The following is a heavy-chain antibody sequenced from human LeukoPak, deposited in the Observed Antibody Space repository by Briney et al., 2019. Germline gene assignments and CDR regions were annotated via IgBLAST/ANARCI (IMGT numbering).Heavy chain of an antibody. CDR3: ASTPITIFGVASYGMDV. CDR1: GGSISSGGYY. Sequence: PSETLSLTCTVSGGSISSGGYYWSWIRQHPGKGLEWIGYIYYSGNTYYNPSLKSRVTISVDTSKNQFSLKLSSVTAADTAVYYCASTPITIFGVASYGMDVWGQGTTVTVSS. J-gene: IGHJ6*02. D-gene: IGHD3-3*01. V-gene: IGHV4-31*03. CDR2: IYYSGNT.